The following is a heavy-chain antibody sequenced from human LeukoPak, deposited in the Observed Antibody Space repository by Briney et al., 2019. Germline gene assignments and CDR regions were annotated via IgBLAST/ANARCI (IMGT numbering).Heavy chain of an antibody. V-gene: IGHV4-59*01. D-gene: IGHD4-17*01. CDR2: IFYTGST. CDR1: GGSISSYY. Sequence: PSETLSLTCTVSGGSISSYYWSWIRQPPGKGPEWIGYIFYTGSTNYNPSLKSRVTMSVDTSKNQFFLKLSSVTAADTAVYYCARGGRTVTTNFDYWGQGTLVTVSS. CDR3: ARGGRTVTTNFDY. J-gene: IGHJ4*02.